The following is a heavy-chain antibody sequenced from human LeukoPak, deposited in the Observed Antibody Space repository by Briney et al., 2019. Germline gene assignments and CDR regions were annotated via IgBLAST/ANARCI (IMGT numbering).Heavy chain of an antibody. CDR2: INHSGST. V-gene: IGHV4-38-2*02. J-gene: IGHJ5*02. Sequence: PSETLSLTCTVSGYSISSGYYWGWIRLPPKKGLEWIGIINHSGSTHYRTSLKSRVTISVDTSTNQFSLHLRSVTAADTALYFCARVGYCSGGTCQNWFDPWGQGTLVTVSS. CDR3: ARVGYCSGGTCQNWFDP. D-gene: IGHD2-15*01. CDR1: GYSISSGYY.